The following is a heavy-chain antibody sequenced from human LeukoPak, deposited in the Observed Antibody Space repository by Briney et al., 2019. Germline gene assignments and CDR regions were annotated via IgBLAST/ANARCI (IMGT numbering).Heavy chain of an antibody. J-gene: IGHJ4*02. Sequence: PSETLSLTCTVSGASTASHYWTWLRHPPGKAREWIAYMFDTVSTKSNPSLKSRLTLSVDTSKKQLSLRLSSVTAADTAVYYCATIKRGSTYGYLDFWGQGIKVTVSS. CDR3: ATIKRGSTYGYLDF. CDR1: GASTASHY. D-gene: IGHD5-18*01. CDR2: MFDTVST. V-gene: IGHV4-59*11.